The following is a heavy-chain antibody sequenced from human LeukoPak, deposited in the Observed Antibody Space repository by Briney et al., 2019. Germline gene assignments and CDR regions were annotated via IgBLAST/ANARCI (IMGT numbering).Heavy chain of an antibody. CDR2: ISGSGGNT. Sequence: GGSLRLSCTASGFTFSSYGMSWVRQAPGKGLEWVSAISGSGGNTYYADSVKGRFTISRDNSKNTLYLQMNSLRAEDTAVYYCAKGTGITATGHYYYMDVWGKGTTVTISS. D-gene: IGHD6-13*01. V-gene: IGHV3-23*01. CDR3: AKGTGITATGHYYYMDV. CDR1: GFTFSSYG. J-gene: IGHJ6*03.